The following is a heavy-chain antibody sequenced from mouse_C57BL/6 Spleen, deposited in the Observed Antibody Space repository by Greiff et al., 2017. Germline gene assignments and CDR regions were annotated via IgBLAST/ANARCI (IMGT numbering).Heavy chain of an antibody. V-gene: IGHV1-61*01. Sequence: VQLQQPGAELVRPGSSVKLSCKASGYTFTSYWLDGVKQRPGQGLEWIGNIYPSDSETHYNQKFKDKATLTVDKSSSTAYMQLSSLTSEDSAVYYCARRDGSSYLYWYFDVWGTGTTVTVAS. CDR3: ARRDGSSYLYWYFDV. CDR1: GYTFTSYW. J-gene: IGHJ1*03. CDR2: IYPSDSET. D-gene: IGHD1-1*01.